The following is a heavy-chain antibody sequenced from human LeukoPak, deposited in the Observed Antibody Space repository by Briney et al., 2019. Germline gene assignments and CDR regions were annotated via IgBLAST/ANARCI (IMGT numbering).Heavy chain of an antibody. J-gene: IGHJ4*02. CDR2: ISSSGSTT. D-gene: IGHD2-15*01. Sequence: GGSLRLSCAASGFTFSDYYMSWIRQAPGKGLEWVSYISSSGSTTYYADSVKGRFTISRDNSKNTLYLQMDSLRAEDTAVYYCTKGGGVHSHSDWGQGTLVTVSS. V-gene: IGHV3-11*01. CDR3: TKGGGVHSHSD. CDR1: GFTFSDYY.